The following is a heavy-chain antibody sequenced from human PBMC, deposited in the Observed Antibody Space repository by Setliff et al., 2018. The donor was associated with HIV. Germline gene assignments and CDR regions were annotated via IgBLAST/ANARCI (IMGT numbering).Heavy chain of an antibody. CDR2: IYSTGST. J-gene: IGHJ5*02. Sequence: SETLSLTCTVSGPSINIHYWSWIRQSPGKAFEWIGYIYSTGSTNYNPSLQSQVTISIVASRNQFSLKVTSVTAADTAVYYCARRGRTGNSYVLSWFDPWGQGTLVTVSS. CDR1: GPSINIHY. V-gene: IGHV4-59*11. D-gene: IGHD3-10*02. CDR3: ARRGRTGNSYVLSWFDP.